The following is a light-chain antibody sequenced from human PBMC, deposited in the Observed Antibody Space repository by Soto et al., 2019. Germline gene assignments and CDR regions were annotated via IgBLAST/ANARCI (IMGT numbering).Light chain of an antibody. CDR2: GAS. J-gene: IGKJ1*01. Sequence: EMVMTQSPATLSVSTGERSTLSCRASQSVRSNLAWYQQKPGQAPRLLIYGASTRATGIPARFSGSGSGTEFTLTFSSLQSEDFAVYYCQQYNNWPPWTFGQGTKVEIK. CDR3: QQYNNWPPWT. CDR1: QSVRSN. V-gene: IGKV3-15*01.